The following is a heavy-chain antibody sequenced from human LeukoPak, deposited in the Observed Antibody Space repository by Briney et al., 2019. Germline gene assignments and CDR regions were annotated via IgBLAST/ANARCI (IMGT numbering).Heavy chain of an antibody. CDR1: GYTFTSYG. J-gene: IGHJ3*02. CDR3: ARERAGDFGVAGTIDAFDI. V-gene: IGHV1-18*01. CDR2: ISAYHGNT. D-gene: IGHD6-19*01. Sequence: ASVKVSCKASGYTFTSYGISWVRQAPGQGLEWMGWISAYHGNTNYAQKLQGRVTMTTDASTSTAYMELRSLRSDDTAVYYCARERAGDFGVAGTIDAFDIWGEGTMVTVSS.